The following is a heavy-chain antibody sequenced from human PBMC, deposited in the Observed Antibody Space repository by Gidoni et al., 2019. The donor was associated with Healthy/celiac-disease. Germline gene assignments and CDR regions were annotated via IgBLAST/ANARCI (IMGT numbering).Heavy chain of an antibody. CDR2: MNHSGST. D-gene: IGHD2-8*02. Sequence: QVQLQQWGAGLLKPSETLSLNCAVYGGSFSGYYWRWIRQPPGKGLEWIGEMNHSGSTNYNPSLKSRVTISVDTSKNQFSLKLSSVTAADTAVYYCARVCGSTWCMVFRAFDIWAKGQWSPSLQ. V-gene: IGHV4-34*01. CDR1: GGSFSGYY. CDR3: ARVCGSTWCMVFRAFDI. J-gene: IGHJ3*02.